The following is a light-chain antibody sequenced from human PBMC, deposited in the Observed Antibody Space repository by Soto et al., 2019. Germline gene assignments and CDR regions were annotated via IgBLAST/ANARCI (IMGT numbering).Light chain of an antibody. V-gene: IGKV2-30*01. CDR1: QSLINSEGGTY. CDR2: KVS. CDR3: MQATHWPWT. J-gene: IGKJ1*01. Sequence: DVVMTQSPLSLPVTLGQSASISCRSSQSLINSEGGTYWNWFQQRPGRSPRRLIYKVSNRDSGVPDRFSGSGSGTDFTLEISRVEADDIGVYYCMQATHWPWTFGQGTKVEIK.